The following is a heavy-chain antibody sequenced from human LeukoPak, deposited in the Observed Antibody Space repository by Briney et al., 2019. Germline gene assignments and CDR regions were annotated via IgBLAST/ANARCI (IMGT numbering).Heavy chain of an antibody. CDR2: ISSSSSTI. Sequence: GGSLRLSCAASGLSFSGAWMTWVRQAPGEGLEWVSYISSSSSTIYYADSVKGRFTISRDNAKNSLYLQMNSLRAEDTAVYYCARDSYQGIYYMDVWGKGTTVTVSS. CDR3: ARDSYQGIYYMDV. D-gene: IGHD2-2*01. V-gene: IGHV3-48*04. CDR1: GLSFSGAW. J-gene: IGHJ6*03.